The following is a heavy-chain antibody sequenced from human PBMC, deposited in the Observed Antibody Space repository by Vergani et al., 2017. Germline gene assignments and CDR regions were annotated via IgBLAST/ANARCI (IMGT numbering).Heavy chain of an antibody. CDR1: GFTFSSYA. CDR2: ISGSGGST. D-gene: IGHD5-18*01. J-gene: IGHJ4*02. Sequence: EVQLLESGGGWVQPGGSLRLPCAASGFTFSSYAMSWVRQAPGKGLEWVSAISGSGGSTYYADSVKGRFTISRDNSKNTLYLQMNSLRAEDTAVYYCATTRYCYAYWEYYFDCCSRATLVTVSS. CDR3: ATTRYCYAYWEYYFDC. V-gene: IGHV3-23*01.